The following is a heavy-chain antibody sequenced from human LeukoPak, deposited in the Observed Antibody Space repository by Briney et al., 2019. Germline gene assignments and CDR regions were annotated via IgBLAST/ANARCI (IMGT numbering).Heavy chain of an antibody. J-gene: IGHJ4*02. CDR3: ARVDSSGHYYLDY. CDR1: GVSISSYY. V-gene: IGHV4-59*01. D-gene: IGHD3-22*01. Sequence: SETLSLTCTASGVSISSYYWSWIRQPPGKGLEWIGYIYYSGSTSYNPSLKSRVTISVDTSKNQFSLKLSSVTAADTAVYYCARVDSSGHYYLDYWGQGTLVTVSS. CDR2: IYYSGST.